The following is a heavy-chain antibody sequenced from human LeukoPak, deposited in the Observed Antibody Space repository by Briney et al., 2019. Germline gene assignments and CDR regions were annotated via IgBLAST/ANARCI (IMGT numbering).Heavy chain of an antibody. V-gene: IGHV3-23*01. CDR3: AKTIVRDTQPAPFDY. Sequence: PGGSLRLSCAASGFTFSSYAMSWVRQAPGKGLEWVSAISGSGGSTYYADSVKGRFTISRDNSKNTLYLQMNSLRAEDTAVYYCAKTIVRDTQPAPFDYWGQGTLVTVSS. J-gene: IGHJ4*02. CDR1: GFTFSSYA. D-gene: IGHD3-10*01. CDR2: ISGSGGST.